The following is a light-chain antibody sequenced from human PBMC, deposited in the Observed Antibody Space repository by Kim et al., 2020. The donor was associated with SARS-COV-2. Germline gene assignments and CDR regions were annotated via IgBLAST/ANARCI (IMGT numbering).Light chain of an antibody. V-gene: IGLV2-23*02. J-gene: IGLJ3*02. Sequence: QSALTQPASVSGSPGQSITIACTGTSSDVGSHNLVSWYQQHPGKAPKLLIYEVTKRPSGVSNRFSGSKSGNTASLTISGLQTEDEADYYCCSYAGSGTLVFGGGTKVTVL. CDR3: CSYAGSGTLV. CDR2: EVT. CDR1: SSDVGSHNL.